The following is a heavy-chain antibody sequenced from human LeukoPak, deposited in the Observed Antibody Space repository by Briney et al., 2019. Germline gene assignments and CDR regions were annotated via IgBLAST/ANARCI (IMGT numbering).Heavy chain of an antibody. CDR1: GGSFSGHY. J-gene: IGHJ4*02. V-gene: IGHV4-34*01. CDR3: ARGILFDYYFDS. CDR2: IHYSGAT. D-gene: IGHD3-9*01. Sequence: SETLSLTCAIYGGSFSGHYWSWIHQSPGKGLEWIAEIHYSGATSYNPSLKSRVTISGDTSKNQVFLRVTSVTAADTALYYCARGILFDYYFDSWGQGTLVTVSS.